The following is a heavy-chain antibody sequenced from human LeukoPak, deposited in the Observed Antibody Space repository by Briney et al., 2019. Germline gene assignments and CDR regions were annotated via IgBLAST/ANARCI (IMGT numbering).Heavy chain of an antibody. Sequence: GGSLKLSCAAAGFTFSSYRMNWVRQAPGKGLEWVSYISSSSSSTIYYADSVKGRFTISRDNAKNSLYLQMNSLRDEDTAVYYCARAGSGWYFDYWGQGTLVTVSS. V-gene: IGHV3-48*02. CDR3: ARAGSGWYFDY. D-gene: IGHD6-19*01. CDR1: GFTFSSYR. CDR2: ISSSSSSTI. J-gene: IGHJ4*02.